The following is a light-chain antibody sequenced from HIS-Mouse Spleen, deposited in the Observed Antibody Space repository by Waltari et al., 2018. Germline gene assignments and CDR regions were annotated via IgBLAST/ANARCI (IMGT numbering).Light chain of an antibody. Sequence: SYELTQPPSVSVSPGQTARITCSGDALPKKYAYWYQKKSGQAPVLVIYEDSKRPSGIPERFSGSSSGTRATLTISGAQVEEEADYYCYSTDSSGNHRVFGGGTKLTVL. V-gene: IGLV3-10*01. CDR3: YSTDSSGNHRV. CDR1: ALPKKY. J-gene: IGLJ2*01. CDR2: EDS.